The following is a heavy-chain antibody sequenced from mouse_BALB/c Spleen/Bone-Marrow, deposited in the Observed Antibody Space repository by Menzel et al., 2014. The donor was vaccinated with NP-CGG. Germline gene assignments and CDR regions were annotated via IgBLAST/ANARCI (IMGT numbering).Heavy chain of an antibody. V-gene: IGHV1-14*01. D-gene: IGHD2-1*01. CDR3: ARGGYGNVYYAMDY. CDR2: INPYNDGT. J-gene: IGHJ4*01. CDR1: GYTFTSYV. Sequence: VHVKQSGPELVKPGASVKVSCKASGYTFTSYVMHWVKQKPGQGLEWIGYINPYNDGTKYNEKFKGKATLTSDKSSSTAYMELSSLTSEDSAVYYCARGGYGNVYYAMDYWDQGTSVTVSS.